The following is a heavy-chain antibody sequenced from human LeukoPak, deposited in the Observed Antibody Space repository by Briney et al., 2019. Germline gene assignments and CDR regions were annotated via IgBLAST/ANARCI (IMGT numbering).Heavy chain of an antibody. CDR1: GFTFSNYA. J-gene: IGHJ4*02. CDR3: AKSYYDVLTGYGEVDY. Sequence: GGSLRLSCAASGFTFSNYAMHWVRQAPGKGLEWVAVISYDGSNKYYADSVKGRFTISRDNSKNTLYLQMNSLRAEDTAVYCCAKSYYDVLTGYGEVDYWGQGTLVTVSS. D-gene: IGHD3-9*01. V-gene: IGHV3-30*04. CDR2: ISYDGSNK.